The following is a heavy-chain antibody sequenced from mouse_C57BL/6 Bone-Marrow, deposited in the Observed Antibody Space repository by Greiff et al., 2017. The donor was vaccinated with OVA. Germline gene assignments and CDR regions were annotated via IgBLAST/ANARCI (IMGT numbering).Heavy chain of an antibody. Sequence: QVQLQQSGAELARPGASVKLSCKASGYTFTSYGISWVKQRTGQGLEWIGEIYPRSGNTYYNEKFKGKATLTADKSSSTAYMELRSLTAEDSAVYFCARWGYSNSSFDVWGTGTTVTVSS. CDR2: IYPRSGNT. D-gene: IGHD2-5*01. CDR1: GYTFTSYG. CDR3: ARWGYSNSSFDV. V-gene: IGHV1-81*01. J-gene: IGHJ1*03.